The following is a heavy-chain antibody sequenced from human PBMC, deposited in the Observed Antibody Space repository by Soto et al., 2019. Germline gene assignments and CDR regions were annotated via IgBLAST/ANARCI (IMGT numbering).Heavy chain of an antibody. Sequence: SATLYLTCTVSGGSISRYYWSWIRQPAGQGLEWIGRIYTSGSTNYNPSLKSRVTMSVDTSKNQFSLKLSSVTAADTAVYYCARDLYCSSTSCYAHYGMDVWGQGTTVTVSS. CDR2: IYTSGST. V-gene: IGHV4-4*07. J-gene: IGHJ6*02. CDR3: ARDLYCSSTSCYAHYGMDV. CDR1: GGSISRYY. D-gene: IGHD2-2*01.